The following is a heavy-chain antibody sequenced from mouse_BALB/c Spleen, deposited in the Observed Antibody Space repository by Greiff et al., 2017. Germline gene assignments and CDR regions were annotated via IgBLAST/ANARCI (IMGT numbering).Heavy chain of an antibody. V-gene: IGHV10-1*02. CDR2: IRSKSNNYAT. CDR1: GFTFNTYA. D-gene: IGHD5-5*01. J-gene: IGHJ3*01. CDR3: VSGDYPSWFAY. Sequence: EVKLLESGGGLVQPKGSLKLSCAASGFTFNTYAMNWVRQAPGKGLEWVARIRSKSNNYATYYADSVKDRFTISRDDSQSMLYLQMNNLKTEDTAMYYCVSGDYPSWFAYWGQGTLVTVSA.